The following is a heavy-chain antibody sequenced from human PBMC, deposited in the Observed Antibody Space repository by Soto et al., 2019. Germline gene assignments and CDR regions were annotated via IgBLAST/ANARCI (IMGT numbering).Heavy chain of an antibody. J-gene: IGHJ4*02. CDR2: IYWDDDK. Sequence: QITLKESGPTLVKPTQTLTLTCTFSGFSLSTSGVGVGWIRQPPGKALEWLALIYWDDDKRYSPSLKSRLTIXKXISKNQVVLTMTNMDPVDTATYYCAHKDPMTGFRDYWGQGTLVTVSS. CDR1: GFSLSTSGVG. CDR3: AHKDPMTGFRDY. D-gene: IGHD3-9*01. V-gene: IGHV2-5*02.